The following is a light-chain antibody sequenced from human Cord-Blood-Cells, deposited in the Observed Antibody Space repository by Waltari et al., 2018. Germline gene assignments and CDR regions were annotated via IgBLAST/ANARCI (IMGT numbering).Light chain of an antibody. CDR2: SAS. CDR3: QQYYSTPRT. V-gene: IGKV4-1*01. CDR1: QSVLYSSNHNNY. Sequence: DIVMTQSPDSLAVSLRERATIHCKSSQSVLYSSNHNNYLAWHQQKPGQPPKLLIYSASTREPWVPDRFSGSGSGTDFTLTISSLQAEDVAVYYWQQYYSTPRTFGQGTKVEIK. J-gene: IGKJ1*01.